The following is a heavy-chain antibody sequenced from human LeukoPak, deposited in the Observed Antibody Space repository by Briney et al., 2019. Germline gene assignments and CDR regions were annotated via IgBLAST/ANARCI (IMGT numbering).Heavy chain of an antibody. J-gene: IGHJ4*02. Sequence: GGSLRLSCAASGFTFSTNAMSWVRQAPGKGLEWVSGITGSDIRTYNADSVKGRFTISRDNSKNTLYLQMNSLRAEDTALYFCAKKAQYNGNYPLDYWGQGTLVTVSS. CDR2: ITGSDIRT. CDR1: GFTFSTNA. CDR3: AKKAQYNGNYPLDY. V-gene: IGHV3-23*01. D-gene: IGHD1-26*01.